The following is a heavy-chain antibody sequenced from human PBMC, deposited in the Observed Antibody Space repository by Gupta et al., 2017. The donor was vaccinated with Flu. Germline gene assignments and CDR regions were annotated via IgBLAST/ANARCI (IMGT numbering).Heavy chain of an antibody. Sequence: EVQLVESGGGLVQPGGSLRLSCAASGFTFSNYWMSWVGQAPGKGLEWVANIKHDGNEENYVDSVKDRFTISRDNAKNSVFLQMNGLSTEDTAIYYCVRDMENYYDSWGYNHILGYSRHLDYWGQGALVTVSS. CDR1: GFTFSNYW. CDR3: VRDMENYYDSWGYNHILGYSRHLDY. V-gene: IGHV3-7*01. D-gene: IGHD3/OR15-3a*01. J-gene: IGHJ4*02. CDR2: IKHDGNEE.